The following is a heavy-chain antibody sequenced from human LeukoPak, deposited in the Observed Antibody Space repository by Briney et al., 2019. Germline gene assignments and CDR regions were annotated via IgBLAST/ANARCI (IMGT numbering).Heavy chain of an antibody. V-gene: IGHV4-4*07. CDR2: IYTSGNT. D-gene: IGHD5-24*01. CDR3: EGRPRDGYNPVDY. CDR1: GGSISSYY. Sequence: SETLSLTCTVSGGSISSYYWSWIRQPAGKGLEWIGRIYTSGNTNYNPFLKSRVTMSLDTSKNQFSLELSSVTAADTAVYYCEGRPRDGYNPVDYWGQGTLVTVSS. J-gene: IGHJ4*02.